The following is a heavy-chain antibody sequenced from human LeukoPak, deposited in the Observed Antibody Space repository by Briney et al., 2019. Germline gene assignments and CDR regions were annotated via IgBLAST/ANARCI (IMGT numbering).Heavy chain of an antibody. CDR1: GYTFTGYD. CDR2: MNPNSGNT. V-gene: IGHV1-8*01. CDR3: ARAYSGYDYYYYYYMDV. D-gene: IGHD5-12*01. Sequence: ASVKVSCKASGYTFTGYDINWVRQATGQGLEWMGWMNPNSGNTGYAQKFQGRVTMTRNTSISTAYMELSSLRSEDTAVYYCARAYSGYDYYYYYYMDVWGKGTTVTVSS. J-gene: IGHJ6*03.